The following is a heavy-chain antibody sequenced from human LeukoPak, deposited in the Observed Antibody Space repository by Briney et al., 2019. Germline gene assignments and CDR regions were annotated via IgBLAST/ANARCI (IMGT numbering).Heavy chain of an antibody. V-gene: IGHV4-34*01. Sequence: KPSETLSLTCAVYGGSFSGYYWSWIRQPPGKGLEWIGEINHSGSTNYNPSLKSRVTISVDTSKNQFSLKLSSVTAADTAVYYCARGILYYDILTGYLLYYFDYWGQGTLVTVSS. D-gene: IGHD3-9*01. CDR3: ARGILYYDILTGYLLYYFDY. CDR2: INHSGST. CDR1: GGSFSGYY. J-gene: IGHJ4*02.